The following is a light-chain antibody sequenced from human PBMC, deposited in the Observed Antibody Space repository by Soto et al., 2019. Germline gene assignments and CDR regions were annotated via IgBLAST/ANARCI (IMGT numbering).Light chain of an antibody. Sequence: QSVLTQPPSVSGAPGQRLTISCTGSSSNIGGTNYAYWYQQLPGAAPKLLMHSNNLRPSGVPERISGSKFGTAASLAISGLRSEDEAVYYCASWDDRLGAVIFGGGTKVTVL. V-gene: IGLV1-47*02. CDR2: SNN. J-gene: IGLJ2*01. CDR3: ASWDDRLGAVI. CDR1: SSNIGGTNY.